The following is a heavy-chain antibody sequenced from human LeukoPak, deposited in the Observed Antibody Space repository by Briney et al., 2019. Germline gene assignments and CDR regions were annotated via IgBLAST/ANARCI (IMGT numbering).Heavy chain of an antibody. V-gene: IGHV1-69*13. D-gene: IGHD5-24*01. Sequence: SVKVSCKASGGTFSSYAISWVRQAPGQGLEWMGGIIPIFGTANYAQKFQGRVTITADESTSTAYMELSSLRSEDTAVYYCARAASRDGYNDYWGQGTLVTVSS. CDR3: ARAASRDGYNDY. CDR1: GGTFSSYA. CDR2: IIPIFGTA. J-gene: IGHJ4*02.